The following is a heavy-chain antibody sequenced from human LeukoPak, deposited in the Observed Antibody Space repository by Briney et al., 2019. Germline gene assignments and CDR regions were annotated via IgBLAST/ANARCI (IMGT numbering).Heavy chain of an antibody. CDR1: GFTFSTYA. CDR3: AKHSHDGSAPYYEVQLDY. CDR2: ISGSGDNT. J-gene: IGHJ4*02. D-gene: IGHD3-22*01. Sequence: SGGSLRLSCAASGFTFSTYAMSWVRQAPGKGLQWVSCISGSGDNTYYADSVKGRFTISRDNSKNTLYLQMSSLRAEDTAMYYCAKHSHDGSAPYYEVQLDYWGQGTLVTVSS. V-gene: IGHV3-23*01.